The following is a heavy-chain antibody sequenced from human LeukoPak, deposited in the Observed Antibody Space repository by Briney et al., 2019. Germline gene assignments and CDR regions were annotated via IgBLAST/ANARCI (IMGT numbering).Heavy chain of an antibody. Sequence: SETLSLTCTVPGGSISSYYWSWIRQPAGKGLEWIGRTYTSGSTNYNPSLKSRVTMSVDTSKNQFSLKLSSVTAADTAVYYCARVPHYYGSGSYSYQDAFDIWGQGTMVTVSS. D-gene: IGHD3-10*01. CDR2: TYTSGST. V-gene: IGHV4-4*07. CDR1: GGSISSYY. J-gene: IGHJ3*02. CDR3: ARVPHYYGSGSYSYQDAFDI.